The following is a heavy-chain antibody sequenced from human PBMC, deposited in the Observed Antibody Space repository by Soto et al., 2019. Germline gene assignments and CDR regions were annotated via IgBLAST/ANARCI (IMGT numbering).Heavy chain of an antibody. J-gene: IGHJ6*02. V-gene: IGHV3-23*01. CDR3: AKTVTTLNHYYYYGVDV. Sequence: GSLRLSCAASGFTFSDYYMSWIRQAPGKGLEWVSGISGSADTTYYADSVKGRFTISRDNSKNTLYLLMNSLRAEDTAVYYCAKTVTTLNHYYYYGVDVWGQGTTVTVSS. CDR2: ISGSADTT. CDR1: GFTFSDYY. D-gene: IGHD4-17*01.